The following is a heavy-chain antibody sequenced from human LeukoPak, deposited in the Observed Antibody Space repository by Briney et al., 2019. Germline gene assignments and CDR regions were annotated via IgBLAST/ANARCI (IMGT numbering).Heavy chain of an antibody. D-gene: IGHD2-2*01. V-gene: IGHV3-23*01. Sequence: PGGSLRLSCAASGFTFSSYAMSWVRQAPGKGLEWVSAISGSGGSTYYADSVKGRFTISRDNSKNTLYLQMNSLRAEDTAVYYCAKAVVGSSTSRAAYFDYWGQGTLVTVSS. CDR3: AKAVVGSSTSRAAYFDY. J-gene: IGHJ4*02. CDR2: ISGSGGST. CDR1: GFTFSSYA.